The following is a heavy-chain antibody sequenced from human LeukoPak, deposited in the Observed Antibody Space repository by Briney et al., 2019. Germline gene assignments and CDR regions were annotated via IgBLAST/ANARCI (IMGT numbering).Heavy chain of an antibody. V-gene: IGHV4-59*01. CDR1: GGXISTYY. J-gene: IGHJ4*02. CDR2: IHYSGST. CDR3: AREERGCFDY. Sequence: PSETLSLTCTVSGGXISTYYWSWIRQPPGKGLEWIGYIHYSGSTKYNPSLKSRVTISVDTSKNQFSLKLSSVTAADTAVYYCAREERGCFDYWGQGTLVTVSS. D-gene: IGHD1-26*01.